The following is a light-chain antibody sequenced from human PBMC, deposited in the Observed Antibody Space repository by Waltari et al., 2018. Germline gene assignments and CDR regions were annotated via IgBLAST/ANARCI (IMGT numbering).Light chain of an antibody. J-gene: IGKJ4*01. CDR2: GAS. CDR3: QQYGSSPLT. V-gene: IGKV3-20*01. CDR1: QSVSGTY. Sequence: EIVLTQSPGTLSLSPGERAILSCRASQSVSGTYLAWYPQKPGQAPRLLIYGASSRATGITDRFGGSGSGTVFTLTITGLEPEDCAVYYWQQYGSSPLTFVGGTKVEIK.